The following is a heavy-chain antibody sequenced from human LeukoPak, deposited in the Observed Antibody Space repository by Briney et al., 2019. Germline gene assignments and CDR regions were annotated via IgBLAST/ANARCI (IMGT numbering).Heavy chain of an antibody. CDR3: AKVHRAANWFDAFDV. CDR2: ISATGANT. J-gene: IGHJ3*01. V-gene: IGHV3-23*01. D-gene: IGHD2-15*01. CDR1: GFTFSSHA. Sequence: TGGSLRLSCAASGFTFSSHAMSWVRQAPGKGLEWVSTISATGANTYYADSVNGRFTISRDNSKNTLYLQMSSLRVEDTALYYCAKVHRAANWFDAFDVWGQGTMVTVSS.